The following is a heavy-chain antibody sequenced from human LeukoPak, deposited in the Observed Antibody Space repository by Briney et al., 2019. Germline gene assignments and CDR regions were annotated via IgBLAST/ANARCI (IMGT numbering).Heavy chain of an antibody. Sequence: GGSLRLSCAASGFTFSSYGMHWVRQAPGKGLDWVAFIHHDGSNKYYADSVRGRFTISRDNSKNTLYLQMNSLRAEDTAVYYCAGSRGPDFWSGYHDYWGQGTLVTVSS. J-gene: IGHJ4*02. D-gene: IGHD3-3*01. CDR1: GFTFSSYG. V-gene: IGHV3-30*02. CDR3: AGSRGPDFWSGYHDY. CDR2: IHHDGSNK.